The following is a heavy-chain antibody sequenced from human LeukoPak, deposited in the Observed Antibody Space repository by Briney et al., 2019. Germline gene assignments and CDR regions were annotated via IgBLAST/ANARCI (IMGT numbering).Heavy chain of an antibody. Sequence: GGSLRLSCAASGFTFSSYGMHWVRQAPGKGLEWVAVIWYDGSNKYYADSVKGRFTISRDNSKNTLYLQMNSLRAEDTAVYYCARGDLQYGMDVWGQGTTVTVSS. D-gene: IGHD5-24*01. CDR1: GFTFSSYG. J-gene: IGHJ6*02. CDR3: ARGDLQYGMDV. V-gene: IGHV3-33*01. CDR2: IWYDGSNK.